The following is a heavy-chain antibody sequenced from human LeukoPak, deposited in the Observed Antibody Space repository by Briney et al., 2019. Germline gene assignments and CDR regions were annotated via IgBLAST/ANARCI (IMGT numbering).Heavy chain of an antibody. D-gene: IGHD3-3*01. V-gene: IGHV1-69*13. J-gene: IGHJ4*02. CDR1: GGTFSSYA. CDR2: IIPIFGTA. CDR3: ARTGTPYDFWSGSAVGY. Sequence: GASVKVSCKASGGTFSSYAISWVRQAPGQGLEWMGGIIPIFGTANYAQKFQGRVTITADESTSTAYMELSSLRSEDTAVYYCARTGTPYDFWSGSAVGYWGQGTLVTVSS.